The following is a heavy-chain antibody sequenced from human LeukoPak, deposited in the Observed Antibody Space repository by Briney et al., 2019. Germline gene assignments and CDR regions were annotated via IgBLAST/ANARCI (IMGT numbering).Heavy chain of an antibody. J-gene: IGHJ4*02. CDR2: ISSSSSTI. D-gene: IGHD3-22*01. CDR1: GFTFSSYS. V-gene: IGHV3-48*04. Sequence: PGGSLRLSCAASGFTFSSYSMNWVRQAPGKGLEWVSYISSSSSTIYYADSVKGRFTISRDNAKNSLYLQMNSLRAEDTAVYYCARGYYDSSGFLSYWGQGTLVTVSS. CDR3: ARGYYDSSGFLSY.